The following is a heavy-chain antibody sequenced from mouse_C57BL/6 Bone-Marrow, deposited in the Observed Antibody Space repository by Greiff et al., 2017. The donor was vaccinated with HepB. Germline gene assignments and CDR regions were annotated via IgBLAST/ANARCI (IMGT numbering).Heavy chain of an antibody. J-gene: IGHJ3*01. CDR1: GFTFSSYG. Sequence: EVHLVESGGDLVKPGGSLKLSCAASGFTFSSYGMSWVRQTPDKRLEWVATISSGGSYTYYPDSVKGRFTISRDNAKNTLYLQMSSLKSEDTAMYYCARRETAQATFAYWGQGTLVTVSA. CDR3: ARRETAQATFAY. CDR2: ISSGGSYT. D-gene: IGHD3-2*02. V-gene: IGHV5-6*01.